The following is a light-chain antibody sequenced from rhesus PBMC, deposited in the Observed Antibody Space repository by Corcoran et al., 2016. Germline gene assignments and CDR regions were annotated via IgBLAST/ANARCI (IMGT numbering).Light chain of an antibody. Sequence: DXQMTQSPSSLSASVGDTINITCRASQSISSWLDWYQQKPGKAPKLMIYNASSLQSGVPQRLSGSGSRTDCNLTISSLQPEDVGTYYCXXXXXXXYXFXQGTXVEIK. CDR3: XXXXXXXYX. J-gene: IGKJ2*01. CDR1: QSISSW. V-gene: IGKV1-22*01. CDR2: NAS.